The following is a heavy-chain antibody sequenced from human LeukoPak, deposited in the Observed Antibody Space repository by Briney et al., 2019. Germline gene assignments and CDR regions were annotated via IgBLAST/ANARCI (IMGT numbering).Heavy chain of an antibody. V-gene: IGHV3-23*01. CDR1: GFTFSSYA. CDR3: AKEYCGGDCYSYYFDY. Sequence: GGSLRLSCAASGFTFSSYAMSWVCQAPGKGLEWVSAIRGSGGNTYYADSVKGRFTISRDDSKNTLYLQVNSLRAEDTAVYYCAKEYCGGDCYSYYFDYWGQGTLVTVSS. J-gene: IGHJ4*02. CDR2: IRGSGGNT. D-gene: IGHD2-21*02.